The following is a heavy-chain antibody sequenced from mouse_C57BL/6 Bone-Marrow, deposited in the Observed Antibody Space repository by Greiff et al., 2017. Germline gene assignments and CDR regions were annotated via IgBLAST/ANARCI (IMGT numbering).Heavy chain of an antibody. D-gene: IGHD2-4*01. CDR1: GYAFTNYL. V-gene: IGHV1-54*01. J-gene: IGHJ1*03. CDR2: INPGSGGT. CDR3: ARSLYYDYDVKYFDV. Sequence: QVQLQQSGAELVRPGTSVKVSCKASGYAFTNYLIEWVKQRPGQGLEWIGVINPGSGGTNYNEKFKGKATLTADKSSSTAYMQLSSLTSEDSAVCFCARSLYYDYDVKYFDVWGTGTTVTVSS.